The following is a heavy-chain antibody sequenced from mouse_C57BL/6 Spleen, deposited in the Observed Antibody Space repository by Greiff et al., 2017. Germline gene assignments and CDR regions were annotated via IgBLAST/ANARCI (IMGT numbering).Heavy chain of an antibody. Sequence: ESGPGLVKPSQSLSLTCSVTGYSITSGYYWNWIRQFPGNKLEWMGYISYDGSNNYNPSLQNRISITRDTSKNQFFLKLNSVTTEDTATYYCARPYYGYDGFAYWGQGTLVTVSA. D-gene: IGHD2-9*01. CDR1: GYSITSGYY. V-gene: IGHV3-6*01. CDR3: ARPYYGYDGFAY. CDR2: ISYDGSN. J-gene: IGHJ3*01.